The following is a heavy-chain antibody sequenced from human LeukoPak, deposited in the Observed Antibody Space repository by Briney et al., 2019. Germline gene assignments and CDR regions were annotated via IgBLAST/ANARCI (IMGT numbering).Heavy chain of an antibody. Sequence: PSETLSLTCTVSGGSVSSGSYYWSWIRQPPGKGLEWVANIKPDGTTKFYVDSVKGRFTISRDNALNSLYLQMNSLRAEDTAIYYCARSIPYGTTWYGRSDYWGQGTLVTVSS. CDR1: GGSVSSGSYY. CDR2: IKPDGTTK. D-gene: IGHD6-13*01. J-gene: IGHJ4*02. CDR3: ARSIPYGTTWYGRSDY. V-gene: IGHV3-7*03.